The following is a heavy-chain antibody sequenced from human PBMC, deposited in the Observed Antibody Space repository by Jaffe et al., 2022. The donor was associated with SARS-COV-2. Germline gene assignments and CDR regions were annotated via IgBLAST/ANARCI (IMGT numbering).Heavy chain of an antibody. J-gene: IGHJ6*03. CDR2: ISDTGGST. CDR3: ANQYRGSPGLYYYYMDV. CDR1: RFTFSNYA. D-gene: IGHD1-26*01. V-gene: IGHV3-23*04. Sequence: EVQLVESGGGLVQPGGSLRLSCAASRFTFSNYAMNWVRQAPGKGLEWVSLISDTGGSTDYADSVKGRFTVSRDNSRNTVFLQMNSLRAEDTAVYYCANQYRGSPGLYYYYMDVWGKGTTVTVSS.